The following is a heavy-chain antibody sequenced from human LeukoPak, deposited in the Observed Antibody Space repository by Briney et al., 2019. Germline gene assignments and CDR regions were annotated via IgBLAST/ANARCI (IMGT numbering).Heavy chain of an antibody. D-gene: IGHD3-9*01. CDR2: INSNSGGT. CDR3: ARDSVPRRYYDILTGSSDFDY. CDR1: GYTLTGQY. Sequence: ASVKVSCKASGYTLTGQYMHWVRHAPGQGREWMGWINSNSGGTNYAQKFQSRVTMTRDTSISTAYMELSRLRSEDTAVYYCARDSVPRRYYDILTGSSDFDYWGQGTLVTVSS. J-gene: IGHJ4*02. V-gene: IGHV1-2*02.